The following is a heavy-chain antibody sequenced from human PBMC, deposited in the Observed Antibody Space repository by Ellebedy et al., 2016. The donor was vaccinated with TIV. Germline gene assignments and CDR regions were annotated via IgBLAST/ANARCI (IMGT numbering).Heavy chain of an antibody. J-gene: IGHJ4*02. CDR2: INPNSGGT. D-gene: IGHD2-2*01. Sequence: ASVKVSCXASGYTFTGYYMHWVRQAPGQGLEWMGWINPNSGGTNYAQKFQGRVTMTRDTSISTAYMELSRLRSDDTAVYYCARSPSPVVPAAHFDYWGQGTLVTVSS. CDR3: ARSPSPVVPAAHFDY. CDR1: GYTFTGYY. V-gene: IGHV1-2*02.